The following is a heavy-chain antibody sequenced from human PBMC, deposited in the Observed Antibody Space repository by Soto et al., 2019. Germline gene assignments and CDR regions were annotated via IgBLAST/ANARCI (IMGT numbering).Heavy chain of an antibody. J-gene: IGHJ4*02. D-gene: IGHD4-17*01. CDR2: IIPVFGTA. CDR1: GGTFISYA. V-gene: IGHV1-69*01. CDR3: ARGRVTIYLTAFDY. Sequence: QVQRVQSGAEVKKPGSSVKVSCKVSGGTFISYAISWVRQAPGRGLEWMGGIIPVFGTANYTQKFQDRVTITEVETTSTDYMELSSLRSEDTAMYYCARGRVTIYLTAFDYWGQGTLVTVSS.